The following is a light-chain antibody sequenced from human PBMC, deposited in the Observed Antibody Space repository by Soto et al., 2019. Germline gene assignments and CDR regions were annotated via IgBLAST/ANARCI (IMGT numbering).Light chain of an antibody. Sequence: DIQMTQSPSSLSASVGDRVTITCRAGQSISRYLNWYQQKPGKAPKLLIYAASSLQSGVPSRFSGSGSGTEFTLTISSLQPDDFATYYCQQYHEYWFGQGTKVDIK. CDR3: QQYHEYW. CDR1: QSISRY. CDR2: AAS. V-gene: IGKV1-39*01. J-gene: IGKJ1*01.